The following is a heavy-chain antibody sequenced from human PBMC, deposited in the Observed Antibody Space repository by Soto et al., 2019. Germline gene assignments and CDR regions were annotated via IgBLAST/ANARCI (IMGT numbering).Heavy chain of an antibody. D-gene: IGHD3-9*01. CDR3: AAGGVLRYFDWSPHPKRHNWFDP. Sequence: ESGGGVVQPGRSLRLSCAASGFTFSSYGMHWVRQAPGKGLEWVAVIWYDGSNKYYADSVKGRFTISRDNSKNTLYLQMNSLRAEDTAVYYCAAGGVLRYFDWSPHPKRHNWFDPWGQGTLVTVSS. CDR2: IWYDGSNK. CDR1: GFTFSSYG. J-gene: IGHJ5*02. V-gene: IGHV3-33*01.